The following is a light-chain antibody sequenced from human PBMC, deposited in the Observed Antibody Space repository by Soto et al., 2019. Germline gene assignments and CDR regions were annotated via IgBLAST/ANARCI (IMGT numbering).Light chain of an antibody. V-gene: IGKV3-20*01. Sequence: EIVLTQSPGTLSLSPGERATLSCRASQSVSSSYLVWYQQKPGQAPRLLIYDTSSRATGIPDRFSGSGSGTDFTLSISRLDPEDFAVYYCHQCGSSPSFGQGTKVELK. CDR2: DTS. J-gene: IGKJ1*01. CDR1: QSVSSSY. CDR3: HQCGSSPS.